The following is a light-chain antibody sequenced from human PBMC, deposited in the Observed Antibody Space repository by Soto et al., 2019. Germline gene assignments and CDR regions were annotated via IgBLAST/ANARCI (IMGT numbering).Light chain of an antibody. CDR3: QQYNNYST. CDR2: DAS. Sequence: DVQMTQSASTLSAYVGDRVTITCRASQSISDWLAWFQLKPGKAPKLLIYDASSLESGVPSRFSGSGSGTEFTLTISSLQPDDFATYYCQQYNNYSTFGQGTMVDIK. CDR1: QSISDW. J-gene: IGKJ1*01. V-gene: IGKV1-5*01.